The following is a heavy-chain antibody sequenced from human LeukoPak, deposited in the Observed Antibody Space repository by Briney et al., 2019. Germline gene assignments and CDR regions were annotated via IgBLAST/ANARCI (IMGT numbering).Heavy chain of an antibody. V-gene: IGHV3-7*04. CDR2: IKQDGSEK. J-gene: IGHJ4*02. D-gene: IGHD5-24*01. CDR1: GFTFSSFW. Sequence: HPGGSLRLSCAASGFTFSSFWMSWVRQAPGKGLEWVANIKQDGSEKYYVDSLKGRFTISRDNAKNSLYLQMNSLRAEDTAIYYCTRVGYIDEGIDYWGQGTLVTVSS. CDR3: TRVGYIDEGIDY.